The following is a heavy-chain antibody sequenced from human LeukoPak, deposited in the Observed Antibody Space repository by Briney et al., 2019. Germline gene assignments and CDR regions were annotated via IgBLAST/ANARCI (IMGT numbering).Heavy chain of an antibody. Sequence: GGSLRLSCAASGFTFSSYGMSWVRQAPGKGLEWVSAISGSGGTTYYADSVKGRFTISRDNSKNTLYLQMNSLRPDDTAVYYCAKDYSKTSYYGSGTYYRPNWFDPWGQGTLVTVSS. CDR2: ISGSGGTT. J-gene: IGHJ5*02. CDR3: AKDYSKTSYYGSGTYYRPNWFDP. D-gene: IGHD3-10*01. V-gene: IGHV3-23*01. CDR1: GFTFSSYG.